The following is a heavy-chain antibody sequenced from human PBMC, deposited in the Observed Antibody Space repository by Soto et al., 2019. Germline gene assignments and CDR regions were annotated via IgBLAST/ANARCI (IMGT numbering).Heavy chain of an antibody. V-gene: IGHV4-4*02. D-gene: IGHD6-19*01. CDR3: GRASSSSGWGHFDY. CDR2: IYHSGST. J-gene: IGHJ4*02. CDR1: GGSISSNNW. Sequence: QVQLQESSQGLVKPSGTLSLTCAVSGGSISSNNWWSWVRQPPGRGLEWIGEIYHSGSTNNNPSLKSRVTISIDKPKNQVSLKLSSVTAADTAVYYCGRASSSSGWGHFDYWGQGTLVTVSS.